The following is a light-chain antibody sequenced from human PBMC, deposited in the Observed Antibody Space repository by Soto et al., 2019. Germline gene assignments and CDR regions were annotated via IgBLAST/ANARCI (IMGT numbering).Light chain of an antibody. CDR1: QSVSSY. CDR2: DAS. CDR3: QQRSNWPPL. Sequence: EIVLTQSPATLSLSPGERATLSCRASQSVSSYFAWYQQKPGQAPRLLIYDASNRATGIPARFSGSGSGTDFTLTISSLESEDFAVYYCQQRSNWPPLFGPGTKVEIK. V-gene: IGKV3-11*01. J-gene: IGKJ3*01.